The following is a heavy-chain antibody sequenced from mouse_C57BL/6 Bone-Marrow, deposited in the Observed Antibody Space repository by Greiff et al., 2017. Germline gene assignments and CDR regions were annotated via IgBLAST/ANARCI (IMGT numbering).Heavy chain of an antibody. D-gene: IGHD2-5*01. CDR2: IDPENGDT. CDR1: GFNIRNAY. Sequence: VQLQQSGAELVRPGASVKLSCTASGFNIRNAYMHWVKPRPEKGLEWVGWIDPENGDTEYASKFQGKATITADTSSNTAYLQLSSLTSEYSDVYYCTTDYYSNYAFAYWGQGTLVTVSA. V-gene: IGHV14-4*01. J-gene: IGHJ3*01. CDR3: TTDYYSNYAFAY.